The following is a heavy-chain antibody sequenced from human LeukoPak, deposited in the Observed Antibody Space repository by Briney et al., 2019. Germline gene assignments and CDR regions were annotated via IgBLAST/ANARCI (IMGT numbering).Heavy chain of an antibody. V-gene: IGHV1-8*01. CDR3: VVLTITIFGVDPFNY. J-gene: IGHJ4*02. CDR2: MNPNSGNT. D-gene: IGHD3-3*01. Sequence: ASVKVSCKASGYTFTSYDINWVRQANGQGLEWMGWMNPNSGNTGYAQKFQGRVTMTRNTSISTAYMELSSLRSEDTAVYYCVVLTITIFGVDPFNYWGQGTLVTVSS. CDR1: GYTFTSYD.